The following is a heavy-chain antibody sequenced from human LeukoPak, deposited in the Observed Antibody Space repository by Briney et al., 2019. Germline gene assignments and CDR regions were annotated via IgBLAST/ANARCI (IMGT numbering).Heavy chain of an antibody. CDR3: ATGTIYY. Sequence: GGSLRLSCAASGSTFSNYEVNWVRQAPGKGLEWVSYISTSGSTIYYADSVKGRSTISRDNAKNSVYLQMNSLRAEDTAVYYCATGTIYYWGQGALVTVSS. CDR1: GSTFSNYE. CDR2: ISTSGSTI. J-gene: IGHJ4*02. D-gene: IGHD1-1*01. V-gene: IGHV3-48*03.